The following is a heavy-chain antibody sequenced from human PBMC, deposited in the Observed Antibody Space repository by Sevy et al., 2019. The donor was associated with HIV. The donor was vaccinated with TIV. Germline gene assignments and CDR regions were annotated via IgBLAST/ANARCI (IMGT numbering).Heavy chain of an antibody. Sequence: VGSLRLSCAASGFTFSDAWMSWVHQAPGRGLEWVGHIQSKIDGGTTDYAAPVKGRFTISRDDSKNTLYLQMNSLKTEDTAVYYCTTAALDGDEYVGGSSRNYYFYGMDVWGQGTTVTVSS. J-gene: IGHJ6*02. CDR3: TTAALDGDEYVGGSSRNYYFYGMDV. CDR2: IQSKIDGGTT. V-gene: IGHV3-15*01. D-gene: IGHD3-16*02. CDR1: GFTFSDAW.